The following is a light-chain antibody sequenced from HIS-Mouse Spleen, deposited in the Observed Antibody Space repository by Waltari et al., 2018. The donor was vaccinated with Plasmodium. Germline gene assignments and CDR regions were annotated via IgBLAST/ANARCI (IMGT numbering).Light chain of an antibody. V-gene: IGLV3-10*01. Sequence: SYELTQPPSVSVSPGQTARITCSGDALPKKYAYWYQQKAGQAPVLVIYEDSKRPSGIPARVVGSSSGTMATFTISGAQVEDEADYYWYSTDSSGNHRVFGGGTKLTVL. CDR2: EDS. CDR3: YSTDSSGNHRV. J-gene: IGLJ3*02. CDR1: ALPKKY.